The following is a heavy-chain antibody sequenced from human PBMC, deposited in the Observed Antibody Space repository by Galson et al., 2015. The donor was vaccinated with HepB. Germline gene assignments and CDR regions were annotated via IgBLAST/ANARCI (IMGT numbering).Heavy chain of an antibody. CDR2: INWNGGST. Sequence: SLRLSCAASGFTFDDYGMSWVRQAPGKGLEWVSGINWNGGSTGYADSVKGRFTISRDNAKNSLYLQMNSLRAEDTALYYCARDKDPAGDTAMAEFDYWGQGTLVTVSS. D-gene: IGHD5-18*01. CDR3: ARDKDPAGDTAMAEFDY. J-gene: IGHJ4*02. V-gene: IGHV3-20*04. CDR1: GFTFDDYG.